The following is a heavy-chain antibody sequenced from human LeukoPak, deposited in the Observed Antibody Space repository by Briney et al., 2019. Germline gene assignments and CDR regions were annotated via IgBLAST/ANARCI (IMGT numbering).Heavy chain of an antibody. V-gene: IGHV4-39*02. D-gene: IGHD6-19*01. CDR2: IFYSGNT. Sequence: PSETLSLTCTVSGGSISSSSYYWGWIRQPPGKGLEWIGSIFYSGNTYYNASLKSRVTISVDTSKNHFSLKLSSVTSADTAVYYCARRSSGGGLFDYWGHGTLVTVSS. CDR3: ARRSSGGGLFDY. J-gene: IGHJ4*01. CDR1: GGSISSSSYY.